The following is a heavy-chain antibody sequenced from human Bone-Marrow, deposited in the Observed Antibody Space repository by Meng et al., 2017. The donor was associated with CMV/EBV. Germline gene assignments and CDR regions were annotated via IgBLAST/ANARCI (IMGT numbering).Heavy chain of an antibody. J-gene: IGHJ6*02. CDR1: GYTFTSYG. Sequence: ASVKVSCKASGYTFTSYGISWVRQAPGQGLEWMGWISAYNGNTDYAQNLQARVTMTTDTSTNTAYMELSSLTSDDTAVDYCARTRIEVEPDGTKIKYYNYGMDVWGQGTTVTVSS. V-gene: IGHV1-18*01. CDR2: ISAYNGNT. D-gene: IGHD2-15*01. CDR3: ARTRIEVEPDGTKIKYYNYGMDV.